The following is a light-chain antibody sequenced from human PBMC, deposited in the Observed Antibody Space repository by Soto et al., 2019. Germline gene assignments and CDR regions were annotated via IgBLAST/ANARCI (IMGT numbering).Light chain of an antibody. J-gene: IGLJ1*01. CDR1: SSDVGSYNL. CDR3: CSYAGSSTLFV. V-gene: IGLV2-23*01. CDR2: EGS. Sequence: ALTQPASVSGSPGQSITISCTGSSSDVGSYNLVSWYQQHPGKAPKLMIYEGSKRPSGVSNRFSGSKSGNTASLTISGLQDEDEADYYCCSYAGSSTLFVFGTGTKVTVL.